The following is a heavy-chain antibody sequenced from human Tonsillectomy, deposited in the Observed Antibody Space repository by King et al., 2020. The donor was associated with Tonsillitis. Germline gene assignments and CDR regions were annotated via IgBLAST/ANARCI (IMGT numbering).Heavy chain of an antibody. Sequence: QLQESGPGLVKPSETLSLTCTVSGGSISSYYWSWIRQPPGKGLEWIGYIYYSGSTNYNPSLKSRVTISVDTSKNQFSLKLSSVTAADTAVYYCAGGGDDGEPVDYWGQGTLVTVSS. D-gene: IGHD4-17*01. CDR2: IYYSGST. V-gene: IGHV4-59*01. CDR1: GGSISSYY. CDR3: AGGGDDGEPVDY. J-gene: IGHJ4*02.